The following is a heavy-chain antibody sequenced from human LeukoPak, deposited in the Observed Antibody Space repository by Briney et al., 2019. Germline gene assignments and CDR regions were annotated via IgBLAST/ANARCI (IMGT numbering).Heavy chain of an antibody. D-gene: IGHD6-19*01. CDR3: AKVLGVAVAGTVDY. J-gene: IGHJ4*02. CDR2: IYSGGST. V-gene: IGHV3-53*01. CDR1: GFTVSSNY. Sequence: GGSLRLSCAASGFTVSSNYMSWVRQAPGKGLEWVSVIYSGGSTYYADSVKGRFTISRDNSKNTLYLQMNSLRAEDTAVYSCAKVLGVAVAGTVDYWGQGTLVTVSS.